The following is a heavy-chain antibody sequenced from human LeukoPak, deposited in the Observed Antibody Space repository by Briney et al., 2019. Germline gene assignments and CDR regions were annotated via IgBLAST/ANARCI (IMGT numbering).Heavy chain of an antibody. V-gene: IGHV1-69*05. D-gene: IGHD2-2*01. Sequence: SVKVCCKASGGTFSSYAISWVRQAPGQGLEWMGGIIPIFGTANYAQKFQGRVTITTDESTSTAYMELSSLRSEDTAVYYCAREGVVPAVKDAFDIWGQGTMVTVSS. CDR1: GGTFSSYA. J-gene: IGHJ3*02. CDR3: AREGVVPAVKDAFDI. CDR2: IIPIFGTA.